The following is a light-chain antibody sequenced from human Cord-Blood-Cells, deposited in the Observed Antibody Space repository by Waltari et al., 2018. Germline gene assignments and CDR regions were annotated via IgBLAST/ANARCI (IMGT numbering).Light chain of an antibody. CDR1: QSLLHSNGSYY. CDR3: MQALQTPLT. CDR2: LGS. Sequence: DIVMTQSTLSLPVDPGEPASISCRSSQSLLHSNGSYYLDWYLQKPGQSPQLLIYLGSNRASGVPDRFSGSGSGTDFTLKISRVEAEDVGVYYCMQALQTPLTFGGGTKVVIK. V-gene: IGKV2-28*01. J-gene: IGKJ4*01.